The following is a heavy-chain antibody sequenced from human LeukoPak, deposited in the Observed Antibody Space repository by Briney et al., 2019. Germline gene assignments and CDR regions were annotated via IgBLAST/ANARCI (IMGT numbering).Heavy chain of an antibody. D-gene: IGHD5-24*01. V-gene: IGHV4-34*01. CDR3: ARGRRDGYNRIMPFDN. J-gene: IGHJ4*02. Sequence: SETLSLTCAVYGGSFSGYYCSWLRQPPGKGLEWIGNINHSGSTNYNPSLKSRVTISVDTSKNQFSLKLTSVTAADTAVYYCARGRRDGYNRIMPFDNWGQGTLVTVSS. CDR2: INHSGST. CDR1: GGSFSGYY.